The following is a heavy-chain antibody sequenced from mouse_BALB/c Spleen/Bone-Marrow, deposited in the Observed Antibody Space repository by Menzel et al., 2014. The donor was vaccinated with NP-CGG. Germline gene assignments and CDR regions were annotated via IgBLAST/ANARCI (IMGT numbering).Heavy chain of an antibody. CDR1: GFTFSSYA. Sequence: EVKLVESGGGLVKPGGSLKLSCAASGFTFSSYAMSWVRQTPEKRLEWVASISSGGSTYYPDSVKGRFTISRDNARNILYLQMSSLRSEDTAMYYCARLITRVNFDYWGQGTTLTVSS. V-gene: IGHV5-6-5*01. CDR2: ISSGGST. CDR3: ARLITRVNFDY. D-gene: IGHD2-4*01. J-gene: IGHJ2*01.